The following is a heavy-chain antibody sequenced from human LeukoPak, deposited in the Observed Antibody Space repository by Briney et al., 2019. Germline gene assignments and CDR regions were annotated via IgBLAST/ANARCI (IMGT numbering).Heavy chain of an antibody. CDR2: ISTRSTYI. CDR1: GFTFSSYA. V-gene: IGHV3-21*05. Sequence: PGGSLRLSCAASGFTFSSYAMSWIRQAPGKGLEWVSYISTRSTYINYADSVKGRFTISRDDAKNTLYLQMNSLRAEDTAVYYCARECGYPDYWGQGTMVTVSS. D-gene: IGHD3-22*01. CDR3: ARECGYPDY. J-gene: IGHJ4*02.